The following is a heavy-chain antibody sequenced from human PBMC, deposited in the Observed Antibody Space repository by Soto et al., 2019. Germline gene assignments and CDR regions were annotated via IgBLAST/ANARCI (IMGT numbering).Heavy chain of an antibody. CDR1: GFPFSSYW. D-gene: IGHD3-9*01. J-gene: IGHJ4*02. CDR3: AREYYGIFTGYYTDD. V-gene: IGHV3-74*01. CDR2: ISGDGVTT. Sequence: EVQLVESGGDLVQRGGSLRLSCAASGFPFSSYWMHWVRHTPGKGLDWVARISGDGVTTYYADSVTVRFTVSRDNATNTLSLQISGLRAEDTAVYYCAREYYGIFTGYYTDDWGQGTLVSVSS.